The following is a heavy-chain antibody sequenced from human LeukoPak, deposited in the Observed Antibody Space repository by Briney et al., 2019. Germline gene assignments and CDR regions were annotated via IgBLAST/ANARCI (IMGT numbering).Heavy chain of an antibody. CDR2: ISYDGSNK. CDR1: GFTFSTYG. J-gene: IGHJ5*02. V-gene: IGHV3-30*18. Sequence: GKSLRLSCAAYGFTFSTYGMHWVRQAPGKGLEWVAVISYDGSNKNYADSMKGRFTISRANSRHMLDLQMNSLRPEDTAVYYCAKSGYQLLAGNWFDPWGQGTLVTVSS. CDR3: AKSGYQLLAGNWFDP. D-gene: IGHD2-2*01.